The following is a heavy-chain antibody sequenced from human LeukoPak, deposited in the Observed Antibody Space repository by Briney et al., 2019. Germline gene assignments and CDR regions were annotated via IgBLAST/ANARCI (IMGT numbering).Heavy chain of an antibody. CDR1: GFTFSSYA. V-gene: IGHV3-23*01. J-gene: IGHJ5*02. D-gene: IGHD3-10*01. CDR2: ISGSGGST. Sequence: KPGGSLRLSCAASGFTFSSYAMSWVRQAPGKGLEWVSAISGSGGSTYYADSVKGRFTISRDNSKNTLYLQMNSLRAEDTAVYYCAKSRRFGELLPYSSSWFDPWGQGTLVTVSS. CDR3: AKSRRFGELLPYSSSWFDP.